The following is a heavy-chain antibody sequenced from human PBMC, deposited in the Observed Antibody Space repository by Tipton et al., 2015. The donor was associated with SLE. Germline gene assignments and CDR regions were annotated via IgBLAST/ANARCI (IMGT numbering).Heavy chain of an antibody. CDR3: ASGGVYGSGSYYGGWFDH. CDR2: THTSGST. Sequence: TLSLTCKVSGGSISNYYWSWIRQTAGKRLEWIGYTHTSGSTDYNPSLTSRVTISVDTSKNQFSLKLTSVTAADTGVYYCASGGVYGSGSYYGGWFDHGGQGTLVTVSS. CDR1: GGSISNYY. J-gene: IGHJ5*02. D-gene: IGHD3-10*01. V-gene: IGHV4-4*08.